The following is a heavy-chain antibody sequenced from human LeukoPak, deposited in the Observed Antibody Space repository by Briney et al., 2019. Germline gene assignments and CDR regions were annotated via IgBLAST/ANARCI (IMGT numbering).Heavy chain of an antibody. V-gene: IGHV1-2*02. CDR3: ARGVNGVYYYYYMDV. CDR2: ISPNNGGT. D-gene: IGHD2-8*01. J-gene: IGHJ6*03. CDR1: GYTFTGYY. Sequence: ASVKVSCKASGYTFTGYYIHWVRQAPGQGLEWTGWISPNNGGTHYAQRFQGRVTMTRDTSISTAYMELSRLTSDDAAVYYCARGVNGVYYYYYMDVWGKGTTVTVSS.